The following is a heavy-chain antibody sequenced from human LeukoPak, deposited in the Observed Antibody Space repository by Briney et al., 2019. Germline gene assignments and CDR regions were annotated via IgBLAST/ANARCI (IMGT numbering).Heavy chain of an antibody. V-gene: IGHV3-64*01. Sequence: GGSLRLSCAASGFTFSSYAMHWVRQAPGKGLEYVSAISSNGGSTYYANSVKGRFTISRVNSKNTLYLQMGSPRAEDTAVYYCAKSFSVVVGREYYFHYWGQGTLVTVSS. D-gene: IGHD3-22*01. CDR2: ISSNGGST. CDR1: GFTFSSYA. CDR3: AKSFSVVVGREYYFHY. J-gene: IGHJ4*02.